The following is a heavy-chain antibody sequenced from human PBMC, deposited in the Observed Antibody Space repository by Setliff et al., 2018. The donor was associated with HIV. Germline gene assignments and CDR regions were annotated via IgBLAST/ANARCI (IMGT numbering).Heavy chain of an antibody. Sequence: KASETLSLTCAVYGGSFSGYYWTWIRQPPGKGLEWIGEINHSGRSKYNPSLKSRVTMSVDTAKNQFSLKLNPVTAADTAVYYCVRVLSSGYAGPFDSWGQGILVTVSS. V-gene: IGHV4-34*01. CDR2: INHSGRS. J-gene: IGHJ5*01. CDR3: VRVLSSGYAGPFDS. D-gene: IGHD3-22*01. CDR1: GGSFSGYY.